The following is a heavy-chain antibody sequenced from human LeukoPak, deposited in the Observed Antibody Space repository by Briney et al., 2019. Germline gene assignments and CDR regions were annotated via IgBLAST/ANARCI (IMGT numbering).Heavy chain of an antibody. CDR2: ISGSSSYI. CDR1: GFTFSSYS. D-gene: IGHD6-13*01. CDR3: ARGSIAAAGVDY. J-gene: IGHJ4*02. V-gene: IGHV3-21*01. Sequence: PGGSLRLSCAASGFTFSSYSMNWVRQAPGKGLEWVSSISGSSSYIYYADSVKGRFTISRDNAKNSLYLQMNSLRAEDTAVYYCARGSIAAAGVDYWGQGTLVTVSS.